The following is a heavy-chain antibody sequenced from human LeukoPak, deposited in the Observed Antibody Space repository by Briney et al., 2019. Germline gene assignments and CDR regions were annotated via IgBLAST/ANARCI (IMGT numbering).Heavy chain of an antibody. CDR1: SGSISSYY. V-gene: IGHV4-4*07. CDR3: ARAIKPALYCSGTSCYDYYYYYMDV. Sequence: PSETLSLTCTVSSGSISSYYWSWIRQPAGKGLEWIGRIYTSGSTNYNPSLKSRVTMSVDTSKNQFSLKLSSVTAADTAVYYCARAIKPALYCSGTSCYDYYYYYMDVWGRGTTVTISS. D-gene: IGHD2-2*01. J-gene: IGHJ6*03. CDR2: IYTSGST.